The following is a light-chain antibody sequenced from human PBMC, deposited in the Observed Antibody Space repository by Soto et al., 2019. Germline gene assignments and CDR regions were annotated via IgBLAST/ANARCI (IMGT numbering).Light chain of an antibody. V-gene: IGLV1-51*01. CDR1: SSNIWNNF. Sequence: QSVLTQPPSVSAAPGQKVTISCSGTSSNIWNNFVSWYQQLPGTAPKLLIYDDNVRPSGVPDRFSGSKSGTSATLGITGLQTGDEADYYCGAWGGGLSAVAFGGGTKVTVL. J-gene: IGLJ2*01. CDR3: GAWGGGLSAVA. CDR2: DDN.